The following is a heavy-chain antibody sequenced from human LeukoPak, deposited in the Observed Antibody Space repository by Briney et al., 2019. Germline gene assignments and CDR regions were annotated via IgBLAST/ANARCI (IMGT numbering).Heavy chain of an antibody. J-gene: IGHJ3*02. Sequence: SETLSLTCTVSGGSISSGDYYWSWIRQPPGKGLEWIVYIYYSGSTYYNPSLKSRVTISVDTSKNQFSLKLSSVTAADTAVYYCARENMVRALSEAFDIWGQGTMVTVSS. CDR1: GGSISSGDYY. CDR3: ARENMVRALSEAFDI. D-gene: IGHD3-10*01. CDR2: IYYSGST. V-gene: IGHV4-30-4*01.